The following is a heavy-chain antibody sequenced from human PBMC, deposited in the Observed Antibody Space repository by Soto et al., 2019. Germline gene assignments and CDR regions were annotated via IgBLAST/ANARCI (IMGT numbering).Heavy chain of an antibody. J-gene: IGHJ5*02. D-gene: IGHD3-22*01. CDR2: IYYSGST. CDR3: ARVGTYYYDSSGTRPFFDP. Sequence: CLTYPVSGGSIGSYDWSLIQQTPGKGLEWIGYIYYSGSTSYNPSLKSRVTISVDTCKNQFSLKLSSVTAADTAVYYCARVGTYYYDSSGTRPFFDPWGQGTLVTFSS. CDR1: GGSIGSYD. V-gene: IGHV4-59*01.